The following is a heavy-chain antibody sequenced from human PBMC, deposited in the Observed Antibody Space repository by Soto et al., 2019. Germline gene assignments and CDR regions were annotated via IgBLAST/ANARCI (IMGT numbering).Heavy chain of an antibody. D-gene: IGHD5-12*01. CDR2: INPNSGGT. Sequence: GASVKVSCKASGYTFTGYYMHWVRQAPGQGLERIGWINPNSGGTNYAQKFQGWVTMTRDTSISTAYMELSRLRSDDTAVYYCARERNSGYDYYYYYGMDVWGQGTTVTVSS. CDR3: ARERNSGYDYYYYYGMDV. CDR1: GYTFTGYY. V-gene: IGHV1-2*04. J-gene: IGHJ6*02.